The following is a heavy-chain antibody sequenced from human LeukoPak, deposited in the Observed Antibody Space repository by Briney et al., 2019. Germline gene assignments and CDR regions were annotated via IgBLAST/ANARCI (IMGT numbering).Heavy chain of an antibody. CDR2: IYPGDSDT. CDR3: ARLGLTVVTPHNWFDP. V-gene: IGHV5-51*01. CDR1: GYSFTSYW. D-gene: IGHD4-23*01. Sequence: GESLKISCKGSGYSFTSYWIAWVRQMPGKGLEWMGIIYPGDSDTRYSPSFQGQVTISADKSISTAYLQWSSLKASDTAIYYCARLGLTVVTPHNWFDPWGQGALVTVSS. J-gene: IGHJ5*02.